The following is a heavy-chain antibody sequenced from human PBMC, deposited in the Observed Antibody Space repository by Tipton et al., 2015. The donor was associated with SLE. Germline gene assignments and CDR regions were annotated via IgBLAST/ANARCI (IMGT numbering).Heavy chain of an antibody. J-gene: IGHJ6*02. CDR1: GFTFSSYA. V-gene: IGHV3-30*04. CDR2: ISYDGSNK. CDR3: ARDSYGMDV. Sequence: SLRLSCAASGFTFSSYAMHWVRQAPGKGLEWVAVISYDGSNKYYADSVKGRFTISRDNSKNTLYLQMNSLRAEDTAVYYCARDSYGMDVWGQGTTVIVSS.